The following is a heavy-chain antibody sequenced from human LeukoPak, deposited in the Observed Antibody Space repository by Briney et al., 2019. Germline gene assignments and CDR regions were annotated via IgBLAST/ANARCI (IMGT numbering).Heavy chain of an antibody. CDR2: ISYDGSNK. CDR1: GFTFSSYA. D-gene: IGHD1-26*01. Sequence: GGSLRLSCAASGFTFSSYAMHWARQAPGKGLEWVAVISYDGSNKYYADSVKGRFTISRDNAKNSLYLQMNSLRAEDTAVYYCARYTSNVVGKRHYFDYWGQGTLVTVSS. J-gene: IGHJ4*02. V-gene: IGHV3-30*04. CDR3: ARYTSNVVGKRHYFDY.